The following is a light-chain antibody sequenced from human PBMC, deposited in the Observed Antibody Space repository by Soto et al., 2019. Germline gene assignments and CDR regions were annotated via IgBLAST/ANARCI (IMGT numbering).Light chain of an antibody. J-gene: IGKJ1*01. CDR2: KAS. Sequence: DIQITQSSSTLSASVGDRVTITCRASQSIRRWLAWYQQKPGKAPKLLIYKASTLKSGVPSRFSGSGSGTEFTLTISSLQPDDFATYYCQHYNSYSEAFGQGTKVDIK. CDR3: QHYNSYSEA. V-gene: IGKV1-5*03. CDR1: QSIRRW.